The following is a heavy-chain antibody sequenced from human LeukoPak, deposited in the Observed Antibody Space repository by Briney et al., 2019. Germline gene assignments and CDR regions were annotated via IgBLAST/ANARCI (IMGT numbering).Heavy chain of an antibody. Sequence: GASVKVSCKASGYTFTGYYMHWVRQAPGQGLEWMGWINPNSGGTNYAQKFQGRVTMTRDTSISTAYMELSRLRSDDTAVYYCTRGGQLLSNAFDIWGQGTMVTVSS. J-gene: IGHJ3*02. D-gene: IGHD2-2*01. CDR1: GYTFTGYY. CDR2: INPNSGGT. V-gene: IGHV1-2*02. CDR3: TRGGQLLSNAFDI.